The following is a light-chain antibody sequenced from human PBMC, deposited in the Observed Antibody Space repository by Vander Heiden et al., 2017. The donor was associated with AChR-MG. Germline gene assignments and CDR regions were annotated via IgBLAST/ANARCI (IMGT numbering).Light chain of an antibody. CDR2: GAS. CDR1: QSVSSSY. Sequence: EIVLTQSPGTLSLSPGERATLSCRASQSVSSSYLAWYQQKPGQAPRLLIYGASSRATGIPDRFSGSGSGTDFTLTISRLEPEDFAVYYCQQYGSSHRFGGRTKVEIK. V-gene: IGKV3-20*01. CDR3: QQYGSSHR. J-gene: IGKJ4*01.